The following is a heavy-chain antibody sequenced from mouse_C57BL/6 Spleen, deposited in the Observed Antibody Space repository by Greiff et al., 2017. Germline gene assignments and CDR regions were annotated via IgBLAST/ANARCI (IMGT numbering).Heavy chain of an antibody. D-gene: IGHD2-10*02. CDR3: ARSEYGNYLAWFAY. CDR1: GYAFSSYW. J-gene: IGHJ3*01. Sequence: VQGVESGAELVKPGASVKISCKASGYAFSSYWMNWVKQRPGKGLEWIGQIYPGDGDTNYNGKFKGKATLTADKSSSTAYMQLSSLTSEDSAVXFCARSEYGNYLAWFAYWGQGTLVTVSA. V-gene: IGHV1-80*01. CDR2: IYPGDGDT.